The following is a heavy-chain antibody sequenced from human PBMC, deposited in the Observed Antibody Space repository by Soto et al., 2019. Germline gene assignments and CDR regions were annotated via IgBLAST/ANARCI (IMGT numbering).Heavy chain of an antibody. Sequence: GGSLRLSCEASGFAFSSHGIHWVRQAPGKGLEWVAVIWYDGNNKEYAASVKGRFTISRDNSKNTLYLQMNSLRVEDTAMYFCAREKMDTMAYCFDYWGQGNMVTVSS. V-gene: IGHV3-33*01. D-gene: IGHD5-18*01. CDR2: IWYDGNNK. J-gene: IGHJ4*02. CDR3: AREKMDTMAYCFDY. CDR1: GFAFSSHG.